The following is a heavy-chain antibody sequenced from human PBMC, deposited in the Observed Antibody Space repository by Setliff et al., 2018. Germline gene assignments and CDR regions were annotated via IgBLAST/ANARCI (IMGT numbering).Heavy chain of an antibody. CDR2: IFYSGDT. Sequence: PSETLSLTCTVSGGSVRSHYWSWIRHSPGKGLEWIGFIFYSGDTKSNPSLKSRVTMSVDQSKNQFSLQLSSVTAADTAVYYCARDRTYYGSGTYTRWFDYWGQGTLVTVSS. J-gene: IGHJ4*02. D-gene: IGHD3-10*01. V-gene: IGHV4-59*02. CDR1: GGSVRSHY. CDR3: ARDRTYYGSGTYTRWFDY.